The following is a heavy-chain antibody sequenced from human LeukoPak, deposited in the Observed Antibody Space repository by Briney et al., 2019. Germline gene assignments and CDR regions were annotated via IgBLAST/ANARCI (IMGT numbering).Heavy chain of an antibody. CDR3: ARPPFSVVVTAISVYFDY. CDR1: GFTFGSYA. D-gene: IGHD2-21*02. CDR2: ISYDGSNK. J-gene: IGHJ4*02. V-gene: IGHV3-30-3*01. Sequence: PGRSLSLSCAASGFTFGSYAMHWVRQAPGKGLEWVAVISYDGSNKYYADSVKGRFTISRDNSKSTLYLQMNSLRAEDTAVYYCARPPFSVVVTAISVYFDYWGQGTLVTVSS.